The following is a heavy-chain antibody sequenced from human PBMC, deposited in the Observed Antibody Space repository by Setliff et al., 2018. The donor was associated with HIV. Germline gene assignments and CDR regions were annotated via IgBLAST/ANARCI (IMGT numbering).Heavy chain of an antibody. CDR2: THYSGSS. D-gene: IGHD2-21*02. J-gene: IGHJ2*01. CDR1: GGFISNHY. Sequence: NPSETLSLTCTISGGFISNHYWNWIRQPPGKGLEWIGSTHYSGSSYYSPSLKSRVTISLDTSKNQFSLKLSSMTAADTAVYYCARDVGLCGVDCWPYFYFDLWGRGNLVTVSS. CDR3: ARDVGLCGVDCWPYFYFDL. V-gene: IGHV4-59*11.